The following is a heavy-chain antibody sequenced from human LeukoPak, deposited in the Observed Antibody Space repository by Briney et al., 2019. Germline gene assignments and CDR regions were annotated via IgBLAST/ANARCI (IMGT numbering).Heavy chain of an antibody. J-gene: IGHJ3*02. V-gene: IGHV4-34*01. CDR1: GGSFSGYY. CDR3: ARALGYYYDSSGYYIRVAFDI. D-gene: IGHD3-22*01. CDR2: INHSGST. Sequence: PSETLSLTCAVYGGSFSGYYWSWNRQPPVKGLEWIGEINHSGSTNYNPSLKSRVTISVDTSKNQFSLKLSSVTAADTAVYYCARALGYYYDSSGYYIRVAFDIWGQGTMVTVSS.